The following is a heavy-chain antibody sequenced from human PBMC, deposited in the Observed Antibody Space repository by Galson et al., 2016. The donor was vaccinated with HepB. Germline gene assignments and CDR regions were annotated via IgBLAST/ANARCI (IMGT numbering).Heavy chain of an antibody. CDR3: AHVSGWEIDAFDI. Sequence: PALVKPTQTLTLTCNFSGFSLTTSGVGVGWIRQAPGKALEWLALIYWDDDKRYRPTLKNRHTTMKDTSKNQVVLTMTNMEPVDTGTYYCAHVSGWEIDAFDIWGQGTMVTVS. CDR2: IYWDDDK. J-gene: IGHJ3*02. CDR1: GFSLTTSGVG. V-gene: IGHV2-5*02. D-gene: IGHD1-26*01.